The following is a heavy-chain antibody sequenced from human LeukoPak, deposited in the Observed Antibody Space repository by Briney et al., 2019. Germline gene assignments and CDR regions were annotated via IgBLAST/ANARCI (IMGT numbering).Heavy chain of an antibody. V-gene: IGHV4-34*01. J-gene: IGHJ4*02. CDR1: GGSFSGYY. D-gene: IGHD2-2*01. Sequence: SETLSLTCAVYGGSFSGYYWSWIHQPPEKGLEWIGEINHSGSTNYNPSLKSRVTISVDTSKNQFSLKLSSVTAADTAVYYCARPVNCSSTSCHYYFDYWGQGTLVTVSS. CDR2: INHSGST. CDR3: ARPVNCSSTSCHYYFDY.